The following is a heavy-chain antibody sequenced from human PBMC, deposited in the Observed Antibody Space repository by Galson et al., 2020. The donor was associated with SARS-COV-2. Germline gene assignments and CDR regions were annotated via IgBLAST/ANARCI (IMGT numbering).Heavy chain of an antibody. CDR3: AQGGWITMIGGALTYFDD. J-gene: IGHJ4*02. D-gene: IGHD3-22*01. CDR1: GGTFSSYA. V-gene: IGHV1-69*13. Sequence: SVKVSCKASGGTFSSYAISWVRQAPGQGLEWMGGIIPIFGTANYAQKFQGRVTITADESTSTAYMELSSLRSEDTAVYYCAQGGWITMIGGALTYFDDWGQGTLVTVSS. CDR2: IIPIFGTA.